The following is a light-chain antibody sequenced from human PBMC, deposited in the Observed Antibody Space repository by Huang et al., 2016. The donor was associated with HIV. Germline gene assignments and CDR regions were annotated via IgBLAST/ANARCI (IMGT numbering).Light chain of an antibody. CDR3: QQRDS. J-gene: IGKJ5*01. V-gene: IGKV3-11*01. Sequence: EIVLTQSPGTLSLSPGEGATLSCRASQSVGRNVGWYQQKAGQTPRLVIYDASTRATGIPARFSGSGSGTDFTLTISSLEPEDVAVYYCQQRDSFGQGTRLDIK. CDR1: QSVGRN. CDR2: DAS.